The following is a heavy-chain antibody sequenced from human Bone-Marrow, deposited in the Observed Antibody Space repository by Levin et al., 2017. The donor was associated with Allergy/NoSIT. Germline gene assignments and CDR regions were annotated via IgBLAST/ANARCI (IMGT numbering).Heavy chain of an antibody. CDR2: NYYSGRT. CDR3: ARQNTAIKDFDY. CDR1: GGSISSSSYH. J-gene: IGHJ4*02. Sequence: RSQTLSLTCTVSGGSISSSSYHWGWVRQPPGKGLEWIGSNYYSGRTYYHPSLNSRVTISVDTSKNQFSLHLSSVTAADTAVYYCARQNTAIKDFDYWGQGTLVTVSS. D-gene: IGHD4-17*01. V-gene: IGHV4-39*01.